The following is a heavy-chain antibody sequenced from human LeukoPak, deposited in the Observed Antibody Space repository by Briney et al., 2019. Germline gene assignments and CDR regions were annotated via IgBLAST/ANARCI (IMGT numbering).Heavy chain of an antibody. CDR3: ARDLVGNWGISFSFDY. CDR2: ISYDGSNK. Sequence: PGRSLRLSCSASGFTFSSYSMHWVRQAPGKGLEWVAVISYDGSNKYYVDSVKGRFTISRDNSKNTLYLQMNSLRAEDTAVYYCARDLVGNWGISFSFDYWGQGTLVTVSS. D-gene: IGHD7-27*01. CDR1: GFTFSSYS. V-gene: IGHV3-30*04. J-gene: IGHJ4*02.